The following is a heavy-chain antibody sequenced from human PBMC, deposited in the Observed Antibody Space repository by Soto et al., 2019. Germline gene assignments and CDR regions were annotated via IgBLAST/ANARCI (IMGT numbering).Heavy chain of an antibody. CDR1: GGSISSYY. CDR3: ARMSAAAGTGWFDP. V-gene: IGHV4-59*01. Sequence: SETLSLTCTVSGGSISSYYWSWIRQPPGKGLEWIGYIYYSGSTNYNPSLKSRVTISVDTSKNQFSLKLSSVTAADTAVYYCARMSAAAGTGWFDPWGQGPLVTVSS. D-gene: IGHD6-13*01. CDR2: IYYSGST. J-gene: IGHJ5*02.